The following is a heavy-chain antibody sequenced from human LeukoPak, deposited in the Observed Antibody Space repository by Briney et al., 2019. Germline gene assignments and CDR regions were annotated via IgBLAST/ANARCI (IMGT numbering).Heavy chain of an antibody. J-gene: IGHJ5*02. Sequence: KPSETLSLTCTVSGGSISSYYWSWIRQPAGKGLEWIGRIYTSGNTNYNPSLKSRVTMSVDTSKNQFSLKLSSVTAADTAVYYCAREGRGSGYDWFDPWGQGTLVTVSS. D-gene: IGHD3-22*01. CDR2: IYTSGNT. CDR3: AREGRGSGYDWFDP. V-gene: IGHV4-4*07. CDR1: GGSISSYY.